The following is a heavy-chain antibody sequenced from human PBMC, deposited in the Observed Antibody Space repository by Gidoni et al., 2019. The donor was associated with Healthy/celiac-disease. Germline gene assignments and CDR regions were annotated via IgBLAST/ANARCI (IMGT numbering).Heavy chain of an antibody. J-gene: IGHJ5*02. CDR2: IYYSGST. CDR3: ARRWNYYGSGSYINWFDP. V-gene: IGHV4-39*01. CDR1: GGSISSSSYY. D-gene: IGHD3-10*01. Sequence: QLQLQESGPGLVKPSETLSLTCTVSGGSISSSSYYWGWIRQPPGKGLEWSGSIYYSGSTYYNPSLKRRVTISVDTSKNQFSLKLSSVTAADTAVYYCARRWNYYGSGSYINWFDPWGQGTMVTVSS.